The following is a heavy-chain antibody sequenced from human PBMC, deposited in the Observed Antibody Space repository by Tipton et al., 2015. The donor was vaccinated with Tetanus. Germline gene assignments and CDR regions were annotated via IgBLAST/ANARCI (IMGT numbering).Heavy chain of an antibody. CDR1: GFTFSTHG. D-gene: IGHD3-3*01. CDR2: VWYDGSKQ. V-gene: IGHV3-33*01. J-gene: IGHJ4*02. CDR3: AMEGSLEWLGPVDS. Sequence: SLRLSCAASGFTFSTHGMHWVRQAPGKGLEWLALVWYDGSKQYYADSVKGRFTISRDNSKNTVDLQMNNLRAEDTAVYYCAMEGSLEWLGPVDSWGRGTLVAVSS.